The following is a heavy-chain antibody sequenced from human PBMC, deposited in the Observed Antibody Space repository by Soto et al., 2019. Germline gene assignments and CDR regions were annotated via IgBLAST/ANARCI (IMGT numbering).Heavy chain of an antibody. V-gene: IGHV1-24*01. CDR1: GGAFSSYA. J-gene: IGHJ6*02. CDR3: APGVAIVGGVAYYYYGMDV. CDR2: FDPEDGET. Sequence: ASVKVSCKASGGAFSSYAISWVRQAPGQGLEWMGGFDPEDGETIYAPKFQGRAHMPEDTSTATAYMELSRLRSEDTAVYSCAPGVAIVGGVAYYYYGMDVWGQGTRVTVSS. D-gene: IGHD3-3*01.